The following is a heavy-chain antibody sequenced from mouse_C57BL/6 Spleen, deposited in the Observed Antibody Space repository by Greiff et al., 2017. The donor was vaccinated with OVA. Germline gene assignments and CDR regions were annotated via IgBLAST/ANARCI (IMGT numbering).Heavy chain of an antibody. V-gene: IGHV1-18*01. CDR2: INPNNGGT. J-gene: IGHJ3*01. CDR1: GYTFTDYN. Sequence: VHVKQSGPELVKPGASVKIPCKASGYTFTDYNMDWVKQSHGKSLEWIGDINPNNGGTIYNQKFKGKATLTVDKSSSTAYMELRSLTSEDTAVYYCARTLRGFAYWGQGTLVTVSA. CDR3: ARTLRGFAY.